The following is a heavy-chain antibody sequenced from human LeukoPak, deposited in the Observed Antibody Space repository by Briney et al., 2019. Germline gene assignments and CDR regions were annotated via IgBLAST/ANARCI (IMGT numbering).Heavy chain of an antibody. CDR3: ARVGGTTDGMDV. J-gene: IGHJ6*02. Sequence: ASVKVSCKASGYILTSYYMHWVRQAPGQGLEWVGWINPNSGGTNYAQKFQGWVTMTRDTSISAAYMELSRLRSDDTAVYYCARVGGTTDGMDVWGQGTTVTVSS. D-gene: IGHD1-7*01. V-gene: IGHV1-2*04. CDR2: INPNSGGT. CDR1: GYILTSYY.